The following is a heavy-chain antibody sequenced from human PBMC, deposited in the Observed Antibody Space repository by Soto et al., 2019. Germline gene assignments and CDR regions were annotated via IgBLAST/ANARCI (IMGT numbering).Heavy chain of an antibody. J-gene: IGHJ6*02. CDR1: GVSLNTADTW. CDR2: YHSGGST. CDR3: VRSRQMESGNDYGLDV. D-gene: IGHD1-1*01. V-gene: IGHV4-30-4*01. Sequence: QVQLQESGSGLVKPSQSLSLTCTVSGVSLNTADTWWSWIRQSPGKGLEFIGYYHSGGSTYYVASVSSRVIISADTSNSQFSLKLSSVTVADTAVYFCVRSRQMESGNDYGLDVWGQGTTVTVSS.